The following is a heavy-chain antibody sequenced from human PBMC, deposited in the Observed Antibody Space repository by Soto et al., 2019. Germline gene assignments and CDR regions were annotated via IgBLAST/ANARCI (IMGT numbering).Heavy chain of an antibody. J-gene: IGHJ4*02. CDR3: AKRFHCSGGSCFAQFDY. V-gene: IGHV5-51*03. CDR1: GYSFTSYW. Sequence: EVQLVQSGAEVKKPGESLKISCKGPGYSFTSYWIGWVRQMPGKGLEWMGIIYPGDSDTRYSPSFQGQVTISADKSISTAYLQWSSLKASDTAMYYCAKRFHCSGGSCFAQFDYWGQGTLVTVSS. CDR2: IYPGDSDT. D-gene: IGHD2-15*01.